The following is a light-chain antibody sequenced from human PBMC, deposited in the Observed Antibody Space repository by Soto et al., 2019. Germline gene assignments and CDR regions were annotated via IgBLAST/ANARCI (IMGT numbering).Light chain of an antibody. CDR1: SSDVGAYNY. CDR2: DVS. Sequence: QSVLTQPASVSGSPGQSITLSCTGTSSDVGAYNYVSWYQQNPGKAPKLMIYDVSTRPSGISNRFSGSKSGNTASLTFSGLQAEDEADYYCISYTSISTYVFGTGTKVTVL. CDR3: ISYTSISTYV. J-gene: IGLJ1*01. V-gene: IGLV2-14*01.